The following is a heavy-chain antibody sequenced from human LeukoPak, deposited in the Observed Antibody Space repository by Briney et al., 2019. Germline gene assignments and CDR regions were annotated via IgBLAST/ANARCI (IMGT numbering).Heavy chain of an antibody. D-gene: IGHD2-8*01. CDR3: AKERVSSGMMEGVLHM. V-gene: IGHV3-23*01. Sequence: GGSLRLSCGASGFSFSNYAMSWVRQAPGKGLEWVSGINDSGSTRFYVDSVQGRFTVSRDNSKNTVNLHLNTVRAEDTAVYYCAKERVSSGMMEGVLHMWGQGTTVSVSS. J-gene: IGHJ3*02. CDR2: INDSGSTR. CDR1: GFSFSNYA.